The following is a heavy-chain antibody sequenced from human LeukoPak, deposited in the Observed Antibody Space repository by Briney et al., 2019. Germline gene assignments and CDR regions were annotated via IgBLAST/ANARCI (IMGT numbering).Heavy chain of an antibody. D-gene: IGHD6-6*01. CDR3: AIVPKTGMPAIT. Sequence: SVKVSCKTSGGSINNYGINWVRQAPGQGLEWMGMIIPLLTRPKYAKKFQGRVTITADESADTAYMEVSRLTSEDTAVCFCAIVPKTGMPAITWGPGTLVSVSS. V-gene: IGHV1-69*13. J-gene: IGHJ5*02. CDR1: GGSINNYG. CDR2: IIPLLTRP.